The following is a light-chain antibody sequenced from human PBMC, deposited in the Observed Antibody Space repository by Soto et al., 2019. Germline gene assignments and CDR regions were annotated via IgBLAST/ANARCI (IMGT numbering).Light chain of an antibody. CDR1: QGISSW. CDR2: GAS. V-gene: IGKV3-20*01. Sequence: SVGDRVTITCRPSQGISSWLAWYQQKRGQAPRLLIYGASGRATGVPDRFSGSGSGTDFTLTISRLEPEDFAVYYCQQYGDSPTFGGGTKVDIK. CDR3: QQYGDSPT. J-gene: IGKJ4*01.